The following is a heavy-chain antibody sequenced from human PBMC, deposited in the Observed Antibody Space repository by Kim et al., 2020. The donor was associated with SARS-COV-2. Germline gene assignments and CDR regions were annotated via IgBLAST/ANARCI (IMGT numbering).Heavy chain of an antibody. CDR1: GFTFSSYS. Sequence: GGSLRLSCAASGFTFSSYSMNWVRQAPGKGLEWVSSISSSSSYIYYADSVKGRFTISRDNAKNSLYLQMNSLRAEDTAVYYCARDKPKWLRLPHRAFDYWGQGTLVTVSS. J-gene: IGHJ4*02. CDR2: ISSSSSYI. CDR3: ARDKPKWLRLPHRAFDY. V-gene: IGHV3-21*01. D-gene: IGHD5-12*01.